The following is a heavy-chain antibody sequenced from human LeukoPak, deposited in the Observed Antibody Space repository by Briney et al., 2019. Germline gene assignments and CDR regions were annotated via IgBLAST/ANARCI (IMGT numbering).Heavy chain of an antibody. CDR1: GGSISSSPYY. J-gene: IGHJ4*02. CDR3: ARRTFPLYLDY. Sequence: PSETLSLTCTVSGGSISSSPYYWDWIRQPPGKGLEWIGSFSYSGSTYYNPSLKSRVTISVDTSKNQFSLRLSSVTAADTAMFYCARRTFPLYLDYWGQGTLVTVSS. CDR2: FSYSGST. D-gene: IGHD2/OR15-2a*01. V-gene: IGHV4-39*01.